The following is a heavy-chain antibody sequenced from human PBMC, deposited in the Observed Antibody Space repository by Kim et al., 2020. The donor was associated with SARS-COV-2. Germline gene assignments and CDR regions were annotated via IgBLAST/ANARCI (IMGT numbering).Heavy chain of an antibody. CDR3: AVAPKYSESIPHYHGTGFFAMDV. CDR2: IFPMFGTS. V-gene: IGHV1-69*06. D-gene: IGHD2-21*01. J-gene: IGHJ6*02. CDR1: GGTFNNFA. Sequence: SVKVSCKASGGTFNNFAISWVRQAPGQGLEWMGGIFPMFGTSNSAQKFEGRVIFSADKSTRTADMELSSLRSEDTAVYYCAVAPKYSESIPHYHGTGFFAMDVWGQGTTVTVSS.